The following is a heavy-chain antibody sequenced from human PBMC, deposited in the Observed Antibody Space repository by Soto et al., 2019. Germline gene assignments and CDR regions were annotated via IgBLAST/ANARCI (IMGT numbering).Heavy chain of an antibody. CDR2: GYI. CDR3: ARDCSGGSCYPGMDV. CDR1: GGSISSGAYS. V-gene: IGHV4-31*03. J-gene: IGHJ6*02. D-gene: IGHD2-15*01. Sequence: PSETLSLTCTVSGGSISSGAYSWSWIRQHPGKGLEWIGYIFSTDSVRGRFTISRDNAKNSVYLQINSLRAEDTAVYFCARDCSGGSCYPGMDVWGQGTTVTVSS.